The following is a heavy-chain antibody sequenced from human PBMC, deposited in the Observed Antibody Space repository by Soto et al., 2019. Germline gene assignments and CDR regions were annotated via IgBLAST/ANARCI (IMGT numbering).Heavy chain of an antibody. CDR3: ERSMESSSSYYYEYYYMDV. J-gene: IGHJ6*03. Sequence: ASVKVSCKASGYTFTSYDINWVRQATGQGLEWMGWMNPNSGNTGYAQKFQGRVTMTRNTSISTAYMELSSLRSEDTAVYYCERSMESSSSYYYEYYYMDVWGKVTKVTVS. CDR1: GYTFTSYD. CDR2: MNPNSGNT. D-gene: IGHD6-6*01. V-gene: IGHV1-8*01.